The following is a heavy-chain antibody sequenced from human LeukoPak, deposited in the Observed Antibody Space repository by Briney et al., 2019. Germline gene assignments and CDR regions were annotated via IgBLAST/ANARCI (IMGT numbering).Heavy chain of an antibody. V-gene: IGHV3-21*01. J-gene: IGHJ5*02. Sequence: GGSLRLSCAASGFSFSSYSMSWVRQAPGKGLEWVSFISSYSDHIYYADSVKGRFTISRDNAKNSLYLQMNSLRAEDTAVYYCARDRIAGARFGEIFPWGQGTLVTVSS. D-gene: IGHD3-10*01. CDR1: GFSFSSYS. CDR2: ISSYSDHI. CDR3: ARDRIAGARFGEIFP.